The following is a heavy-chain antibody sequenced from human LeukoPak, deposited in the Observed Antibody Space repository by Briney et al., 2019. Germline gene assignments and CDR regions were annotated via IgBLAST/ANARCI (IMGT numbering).Heavy chain of an antibody. CDR1: GGSISSSSYY. V-gene: IGHV4-39*07. Sequence: SETLSLTCTVSGGSISSSSYYWGWIRQPPGKGLEWIGEINHSGSTNYNPPLKSRVTISVDTSKSQFSLKLSSVTAADTAVYYCARASGATGTDYWGQGTLVTVSS. J-gene: IGHJ4*02. D-gene: IGHD1-26*01. CDR3: ARASGATGTDY. CDR2: INHSGST.